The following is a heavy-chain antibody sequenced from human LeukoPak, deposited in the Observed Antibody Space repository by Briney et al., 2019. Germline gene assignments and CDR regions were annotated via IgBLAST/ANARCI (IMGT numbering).Heavy chain of an antibody. CDR3: ARQGSGVRSFDV. Sequence: SETLSLTCTVSGGSISTYYWSWIRQPPGKGLEWIGYMYNSGSTNYNPSLKSRVTISIDTSKNQVSLRLSSVTAADTAVYYCARQGSGVRSFDVWGEGRKCSVSS. CDR1: GGSISTYY. J-gene: IGHJ3*01. CDR2: MYNSGST. D-gene: IGHD2-8*01. V-gene: IGHV4-59*08.